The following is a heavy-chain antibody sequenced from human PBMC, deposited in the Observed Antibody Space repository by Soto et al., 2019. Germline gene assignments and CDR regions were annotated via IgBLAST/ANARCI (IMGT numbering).Heavy chain of an antibody. CDR1: GGSTSGGNYY. CDR2: IYNSGST. J-gene: IGHJ6*02. V-gene: IGHV4-31*03. Sequence: QVQLQESGPGLAKPSETLSLTCTVSGGSTSGGNYYWNWLRQHPGKGLEWIGNIYNSGSTYYNPSLKSRVIISVDTSKNQLSLRLSSVTAADTAVYYCARDRGFGMDVWGQGTTVTVSS. CDR3: ARDRGFGMDV.